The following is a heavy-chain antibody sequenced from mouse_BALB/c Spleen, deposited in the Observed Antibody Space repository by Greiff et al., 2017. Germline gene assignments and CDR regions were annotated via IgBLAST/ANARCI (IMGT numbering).Heavy chain of an antibody. CDR3: ARRGNYVDY. CDR2: IYPGNVNT. Sequence: QVQLQQSGPELVKPGASVRISCKASGYTFTSYYIHWVKQRPGQGLEWIGWIYPGNVNTKYNEKFKGKATLTADKSSSTAYMQLSSLTSEDSAVYFCARRGNYVDYWGQGTTLTVSS. CDR1: GYTFTSYY. V-gene: IGHV1S56*01. J-gene: IGHJ2*01.